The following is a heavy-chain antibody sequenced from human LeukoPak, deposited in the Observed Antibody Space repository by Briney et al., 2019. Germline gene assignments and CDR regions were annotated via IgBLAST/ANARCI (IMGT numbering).Heavy chain of an antibody. J-gene: IGHJ5*02. Sequence: SETLSLTCAVYGGSFSGYYWSWIRQPPGKGLEWIGEINHSGSTNYNPSLKSRVTISVDTSKNQFSLKLSSVTAADTAVYYCARGNPQWLVRWMYNWFDPWAREPWSPSPQ. CDR1: GGSFSGYY. V-gene: IGHV4-34*01. D-gene: IGHD6-19*01. CDR2: INHSGST. CDR3: ARGNPQWLVRWMYNWFDP.